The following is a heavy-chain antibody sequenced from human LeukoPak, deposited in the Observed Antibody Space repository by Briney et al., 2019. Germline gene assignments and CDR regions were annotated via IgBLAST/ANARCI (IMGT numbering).Heavy chain of an antibody. D-gene: IGHD3-3*01. Sequence: SETLSLTCGVSGGSISGTNWWSWVRQPPGKGLEWIGEVHLDGRTNYNPSLESRLTMSVDVSENQVSLKLTSVTAADTAVYYCAREGGFYRPLDYSGQGTLVTVSS. V-gene: IGHV4-4*02. J-gene: IGHJ4*02. CDR1: GGSISGTNW. CDR3: AREGGFYRPLDY. CDR2: VHLDGRT.